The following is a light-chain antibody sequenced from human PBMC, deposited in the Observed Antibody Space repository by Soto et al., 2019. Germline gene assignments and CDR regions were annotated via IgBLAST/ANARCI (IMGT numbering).Light chain of an antibody. V-gene: IGKV3-11*01. Sequence: VLTQSPATLSLSPGERATLSCRASQSISTYLAWYQQKPGQAPRLLIYAAVNRATGIPARFSGSGSGTDFTLIIDSLAPEDFAVYYCQQRINWPLTFGGGTRVEIK. CDR2: AAV. CDR3: QQRINWPLT. CDR1: QSISTY. J-gene: IGKJ4*01.